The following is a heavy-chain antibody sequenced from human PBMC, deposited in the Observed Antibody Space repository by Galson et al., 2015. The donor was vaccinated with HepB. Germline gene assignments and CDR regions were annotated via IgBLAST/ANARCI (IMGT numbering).Heavy chain of an antibody. CDR3: VRATAMVFGY. Sequence: CAISGDSVSSNSAAWNWIGQSPSRGLEWLGRTYYRSKWYNDYAVSVKSRITINPDTSKNQFSLQLNSVTPEDTAVYYCVRATAMVFGYWGQGALVTVSS. J-gene: IGHJ4*02. D-gene: IGHD5-18*01. CDR1: GDSVSSNSAA. V-gene: IGHV6-1*01. CDR2: TYYRSKWYN.